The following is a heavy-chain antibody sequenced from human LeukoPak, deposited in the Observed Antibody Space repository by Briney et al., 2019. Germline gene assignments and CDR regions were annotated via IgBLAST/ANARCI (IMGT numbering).Heavy chain of an antibody. V-gene: IGHV3-20*04. Sequence: PGGSLRLSCAASGFTFDDYGMSWVRQAPGKGLEWVSGINWNGGSTGYADSVKGRFIISRDNAKNSLYLQMNSLRAEDTALYYCARVLRYYYDSSGYYFDYWGQGTLVTVSS. CDR1: GFTFDDYG. CDR3: ARVLRYYYDSSGYYFDY. J-gene: IGHJ4*02. CDR2: INWNGGST. D-gene: IGHD3-22*01.